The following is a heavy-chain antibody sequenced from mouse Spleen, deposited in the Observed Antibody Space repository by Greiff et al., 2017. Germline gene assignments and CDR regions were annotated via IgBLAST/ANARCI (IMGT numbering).Heavy chain of an antibody. V-gene: IGHV1-55*01. CDR2: IYPGSGST. CDR1: GYTFTSYW. Sequence: QVQLKQPGAELVKPGASVKMSCKASGYTFTSYWITWVKQRPGQGLEWIGDIYPGSGSTNYNEKFKSKATLTVDTSSSTAYMQLSSLTSEDSAVYYCARSNIYYDYAWFAYWGQGTLVTVSA. D-gene: IGHD2-4*01. CDR3: ARSNIYYDYAWFAY. J-gene: IGHJ3*01.